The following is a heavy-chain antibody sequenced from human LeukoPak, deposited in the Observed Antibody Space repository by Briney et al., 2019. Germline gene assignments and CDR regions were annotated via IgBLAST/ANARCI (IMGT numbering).Heavy chain of an antibody. V-gene: IGHV3-23*01. Sequence: GGSMRLSCAASGFTFSNYAMTWVRQAPGKGLEWVSGTSGSGGNTYYADAVKGRFTISRDNSKNTLYLQLNSLRAEDTAVYYCAKTMYFYDSSGYYYFQHWGQGTLVTVSS. CDR3: AKTMYFYDSSGYYYFQH. D-gene: IGHD3-22*01. J-gene: IGHJ1*01. CDR2: TSGSGGNT. CDR1: GFTFSNYA.